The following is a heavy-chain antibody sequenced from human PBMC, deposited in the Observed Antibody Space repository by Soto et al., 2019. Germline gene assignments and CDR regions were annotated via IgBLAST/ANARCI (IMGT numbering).Heavy chain of an antibody. CDR3: AKGKSTGDIDWFEP. Sequence: LRLSCTASGFTLQNYAMAWVRQAPGKGLEWVSTLIGGHYGTAYSYSVKGRFTVSRDNSKNCLYLQMNSLGVEDTAMYFCAKGKSTGDIDWFEPCGQGTVVTSPQ. V-gene: IGHV3-23*01. CDR2: LIGGHYGT. CDR1: GFTLQNYA. D-gene: IGHD3-10*01. J-gene: IGHJ5*02.